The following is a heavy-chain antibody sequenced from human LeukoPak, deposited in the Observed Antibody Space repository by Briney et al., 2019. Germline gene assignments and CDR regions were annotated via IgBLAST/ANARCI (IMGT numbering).Heavy chain of an antibody. CDR3: AKDRWGAVASFDY. CDR1: GFTFNSYS. Sequence: GGSLRLSCAASGFTFNSYSMNWVRQAPGKGLEWVSYITSSSGTVYYADSVKGRFTISRDNAKNSLYLQMNSLESEDTAVYYCAKDRWGAVASFDYWGQGTLVTVSS. D-gene: IGHD6-19*01. CDR2: ITSSSGTV. V-gene: IGHV3-48*01. J-gene: IGHJ4*02.